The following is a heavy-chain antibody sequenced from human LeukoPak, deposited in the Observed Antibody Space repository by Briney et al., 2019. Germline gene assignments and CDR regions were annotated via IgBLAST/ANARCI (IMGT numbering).Heavy chain of an antibody. V-gene: IGHV3-30*02. J-gene: IGHJ6*03. Sequence: SGGSLRLSCAASGFTFSSYGMHWVRQAPGKGLEWVAVIRYDGSNKCYADSVKGRFTISRDDSKNTLYLQMNSLRAEDTAVYYCAKLPEYSYLPGTQQQYSSSSGGYYYMDVWGKGTTVTVSS. CDR1: GFTFSSYG. D-gene: IGHD6-6*01. CDR2: IRYDGSNK. CDR3: AKLPEYSYLPGTQQQYSSSSGGYYYMDV.